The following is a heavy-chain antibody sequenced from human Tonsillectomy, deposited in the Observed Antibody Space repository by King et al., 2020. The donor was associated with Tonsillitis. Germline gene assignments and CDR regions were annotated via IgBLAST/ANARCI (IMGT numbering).Heavy chain of an antibody. CDR2: ISGSGGGK. V-gene: IGHV3-23*04. Sequence: VQLVESGGGLVQPGGSLRLSCAASGFTFSSYAMSWVRQAPGKGLEWVPAISGSGGGKYSADSVKGRFTISRDNSKNTLYLQMNSLRAEDTAVYYCAKDKVTTKPRNAFDFWGQGTMVTVSS. CDR3: AKDKVTTKPRNAFDF. J-gene: IGHJ3*01. D-gene: IGHD5-12*01. CDR1: GFTFSSYA.